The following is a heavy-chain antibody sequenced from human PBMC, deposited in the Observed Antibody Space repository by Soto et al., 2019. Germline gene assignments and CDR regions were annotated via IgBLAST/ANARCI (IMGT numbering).Heavy chain of an antibody. CDR2: IYYSGYT. J-gene: IGHJ4*02. Sequence: SETLCLTCSVSGDSIRSYALSWIRQPPGTGLEWIGYIYYSGYTSYNPSLKSRVTISVDTSKNQFSLKLNSVTAADTAVYSCARCFSGHYPSRPEEQYYFDSWGRGTLVTVSS. D-gene: IGHD1-26*01. CDR1: GDSIRSYA. CDR3: ARCFSGHYPSRPEEQYYFDS. V-gene: IGHV4-59*01.